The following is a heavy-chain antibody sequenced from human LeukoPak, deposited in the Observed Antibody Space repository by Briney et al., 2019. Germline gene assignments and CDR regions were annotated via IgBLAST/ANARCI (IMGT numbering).Heavy chain of an antibody. V-gene: IGHV3-23*01. Sequence: GGSLRLSCAASGFTFSIYAMSWVRQAPGKGLEWVSAISGSGGSAYYADSVKGRFTISRDNSKNTLYLQMNSLRAEDTAVYYCAKNGVVVVITSAFDIWGQGTQVTVSS. CDR1: GFTFSIYA. CDR3: AKNGVVVVITSAFDI. CDR2: ISGSGGSA. D-gene: IGHD3-22*01. J-gene: IGHJ3*02.